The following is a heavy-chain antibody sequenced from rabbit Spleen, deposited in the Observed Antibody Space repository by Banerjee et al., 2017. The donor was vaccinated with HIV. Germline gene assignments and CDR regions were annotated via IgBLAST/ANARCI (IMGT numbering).Heavy chain of an antibody. CDR1: GFSFTYIDY. J-gene: IGHJ6*01. CDR3: ARDSGTSFSTYGMDL. Sequence: QSLEESGGDLGKPGASLTLTCTASGFSFTYIDYLCWVRQPPGKGPEWIACIAAGVSFTSYYATWAKGRFTISKTSSTTVTLQMTSLTAADTATYFCARDSGTSFSTYGMDLWGQGTLVTVS. D-gene: IGHD8-1*01. CDR2: IAAGVSFTS. V-gene: IGHV1S40*01.